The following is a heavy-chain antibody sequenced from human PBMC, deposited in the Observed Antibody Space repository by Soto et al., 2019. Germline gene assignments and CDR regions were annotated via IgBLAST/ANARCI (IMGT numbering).Heavy chain of an antibody. D-gene: IGHD2-2*01. CDR2: INHSGST. CDR1: GGSFSGYY. CDR3: ARGSGNLYCSSTSCYPKYYYYGMDV. V-gene: IGHV4-34*01. Sequence: PSETLSLTCAVYGGSFSGYYWSWIRQPPGKGLEWIGEINHSGSTNYNPSLKSRVTISVDTSKNQFSLKLSSVTAADTAVYYCARGSGNLYCSSTSCYPKYYYYGMDVWGQGTTVTAP. J-gene: IGHJ6*02.